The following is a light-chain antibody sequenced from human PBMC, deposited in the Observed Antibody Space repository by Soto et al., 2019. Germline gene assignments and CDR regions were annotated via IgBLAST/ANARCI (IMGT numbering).Light chain of an antibody. V-gene: IGKV1-39*01. CDR2: ASS. CDR1: QSINSH. J-gene: IGKJ1*01. Sequence: DIQLTQSPSSLSASIGDRVTITCRASQSINSHLNWYQQKPGKVPKPLIYASSRLQNGVPSRFSGSGSGTDFIFTISNLQPEDFAYYYCQQSYSTHRTFGQGTKVDIK. CDR3: QQSYSTHRT.